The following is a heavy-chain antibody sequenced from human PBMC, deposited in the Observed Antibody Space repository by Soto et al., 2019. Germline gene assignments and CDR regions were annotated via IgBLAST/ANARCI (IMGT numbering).Heavy chain of an antibody. V-gene: IGHV3-33*08. CDR1: RYTFNSYA. J-gene: IGHJ6*02. Sequence: GGSMRLSCAAXRYTFNSYAMSWVRPAPGKGLEWVAVIWYDGSNTYYADSVKGRFTISRDNSKNTLYLQMNSPRAEDTAVYYCARDEYSSSWFAPGSYYYYGMDVWGQGTTVTVSS. CDR3: ARDEYSSSWFAPGSYYYYGMDV. CDR2: IWYDGSNT. D-gene: IGHD6-13*01.